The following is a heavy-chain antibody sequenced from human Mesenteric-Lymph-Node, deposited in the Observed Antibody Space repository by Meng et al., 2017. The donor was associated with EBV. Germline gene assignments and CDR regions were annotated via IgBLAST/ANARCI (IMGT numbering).Heavy chain of an antibody. CDR3: AYLLYAIIRS. Sequence: QIPLKESGPTLVKPTQTLTLTCTFSGFSLSTSGVGVGWIRQPPGQALEWLALISWNDDKRYSPSLNSRLTITKDTSKNQVVLTMTNMDPVDTGTHYCAYLLYAIIRSWGQGNLVTVSS. V-gene: IGHV2-5*01. CDR2: ISWNDDK. CDR1: GFSLSTSGVG. J-gene: IGHJ5*02. D-gene: IGHD5/OR15-5a*01.